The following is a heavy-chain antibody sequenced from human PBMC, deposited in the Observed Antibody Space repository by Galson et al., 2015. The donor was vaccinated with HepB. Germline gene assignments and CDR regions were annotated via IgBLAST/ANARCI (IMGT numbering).Heavy chain of an antibody. V-gene: IGHV3-30*02. CDR2: IRYDGSNK. CDR1: GFTFSSYG. D-gene: IGHD4-23*01. CDR3: ANFVDRRRSGKKTHDAFDI. J-gene: IGHJ3*02. Sequence: SLRLSCAASGFTFSSYGMHWVRQAPGKGLEWVAFIRYDGSNKYYADSVKGRFTISRDNSKNTLYLQMNSLRAEDTAVYYCANFVDRRRSGKKTHDAFDIWGQGTMVTVSS.